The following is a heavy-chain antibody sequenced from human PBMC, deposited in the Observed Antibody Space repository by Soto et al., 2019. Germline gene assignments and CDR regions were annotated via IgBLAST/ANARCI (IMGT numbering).Heavy chain of an antibody. CDR3: AKHYDILTGYYTGYYYYYMDV. V-gene: IGHV3-23*01. CDR1: GFTFSNYA. Sequence: PGGSLRLSCAASGFTFSNYAMSWVRQAPGKGLEWVSAISIYGGSTYYADSVTGRFTISRDSSKNTLYLQMNSLRAEDTAVYYCAKHYDILTGYYTGYYYYYMDVWGKGTTVTVSS. D-gene: IGHD3-9*01. J-gene: IGHJ6*03. CDR2: ISIYGGST.